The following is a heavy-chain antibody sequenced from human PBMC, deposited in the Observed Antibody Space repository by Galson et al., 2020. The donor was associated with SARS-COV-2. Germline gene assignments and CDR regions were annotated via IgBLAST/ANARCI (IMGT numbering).Heavy chain of an antibody. CDR2: IDWDDDK. CDR3: ARIKEYYDSSGYPVYGMDV. J-gene: IGHJ6*02. Sequence: SGPTLVKPTQTLTLTCTFSGFSLSTSGMCVSWIRQPPGKALEWLALIDWDDDKYYSTSLKTRLTISKDTSKNQVVLTMTNMDPVDTATYYCARIKEYYDSSGYPVYGMDVWGQGTTVTVSS. CDR1: GFSLSTSGMC. V-gene: IGHV2-70*01. D-gene: IGHD3-22*01.